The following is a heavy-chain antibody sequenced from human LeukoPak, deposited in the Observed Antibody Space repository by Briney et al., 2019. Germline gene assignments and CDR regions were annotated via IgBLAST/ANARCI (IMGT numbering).Heavy chain of an antibody. CDR1: GYTFTGYY. CDR3: ARGHSSGWYHYYYMDV. V-gene: IGHV1-2*02. J-gene: IGHJ6*03. Sequence: ASVKVSCKASGYTFTGYYMHWVRQAPGQGLEWMGWINPNSGGTNYAQKFQGRVTMTRDTSISTAYMELSRLRSDDTAVYYCARGHSSGWYHYYYMDVWGKGTTVTISS. CDR2: INPNSGGT. D-gene: IGHD6-19*01.